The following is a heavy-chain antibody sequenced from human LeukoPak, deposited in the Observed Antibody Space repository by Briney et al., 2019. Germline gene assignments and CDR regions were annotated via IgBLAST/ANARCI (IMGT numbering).Heavy chain of an antibody. Sequence: ASVKVSCKVSGYTLTELSMHWVRQAPGKGLEWMGGFDPEDGETIYAQKFQGRVTMTEDTSTDTAYMELSSLRSEDTAVYYCATSGTVLRFLEWLLFPGLYGMDVWGQGTTVTVSS. CDR1: GYTLTELS. CDR3: ATSGTVLRFLEWLLFPGLYGMDV. D-gene: IGHD3-3*01. J-gene: IGHJ6*02. V-gene: IGHV1-24*01. CDR2: FDPEDGET.